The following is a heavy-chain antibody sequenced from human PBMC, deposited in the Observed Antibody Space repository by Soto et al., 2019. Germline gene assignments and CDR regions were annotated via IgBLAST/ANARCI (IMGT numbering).Heavy chain of an antibody. Sequence: GGSLRLSCAASGFTFISYAMSWVRQAPGKGLEWVSAISGSGGSTYYADSVKGRFTISRDNSKNTLYLQMNSLRAEDTAVYYCAKAPPREQWLVPYFDYWGQGTLVTVSS. CDR1: GFTFISYA. J-gene: IGHJ4*02. V-gene: IGHV3-23*01. CDR2: ISGSGGST. D-gene: IGHD6-19*01. CDR3: AKAPPREQWLVPYFDY.